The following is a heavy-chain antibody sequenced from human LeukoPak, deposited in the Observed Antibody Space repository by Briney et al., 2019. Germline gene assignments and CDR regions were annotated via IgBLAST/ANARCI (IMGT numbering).Heavy chain of an antibody. CDR2: ISSSGSTI. V-gene: IGHV3-48*03. J-gene: IGHJ4*02. CDR1: GFTFSSYE. Sequence: GGSLRLSCAASGFTFSSYEMNWVRQAPGKGLEWVSYISSSGSTIYYADSVKGRFTISRDNAKNSLYLQMNSLRAEDTAVYYCARDGGLRYFDWLLTSDYWGQGTLVTVSS. D-gene: IGHD3-9*01. CDR3: ARDGGLRYFDWLLTSDY.